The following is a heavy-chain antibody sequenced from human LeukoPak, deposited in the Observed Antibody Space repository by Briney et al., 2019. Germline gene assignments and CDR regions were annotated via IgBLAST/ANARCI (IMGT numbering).Heavy chain of an antibody. CDR1: GGSISSSSYY. CDR2: INHSGST. D-gene: IGHD6-13*01. V-gene: IGHV4-39*07. CDR3: XXXXRYSSSWYGGFWFDP. Sequence: PSETLSLTCTVSGGSISSSSYYWGWIRQPPGKGLEWIGEINHSGSTNYNPSLKSRVTISVDTSKNQFSLKLSSVTAADTAVYXXXXXXRYSSSWYGGFWFDPWGQGTLVTVSS. J-gene: IGHJ5*02.